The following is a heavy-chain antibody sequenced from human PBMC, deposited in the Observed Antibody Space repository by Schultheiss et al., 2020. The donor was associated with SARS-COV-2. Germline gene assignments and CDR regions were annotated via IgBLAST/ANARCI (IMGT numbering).Heavy chain of an antibody. D-gene: IGHD3-10*01. CDR1: GFTVSSNY. J-gene: IGHJ6*02. CDR2: ISGSGGST. V-gene: IGHV3-66*02. CDR3: AREGTGGGMDV. Sequence: GGSLRLSCAASGFTVSSNYMSWVRQAPGKGLEWVSVISGSGGSTYYADSVKGRFTISRDNSKNTLYLQMNSLRAEDTAVYYCAREGTGGGMDVWGQGTTVTVSS.